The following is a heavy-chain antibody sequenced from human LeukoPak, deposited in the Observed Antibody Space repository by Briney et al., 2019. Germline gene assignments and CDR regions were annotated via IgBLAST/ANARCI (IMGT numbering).Heavy chain of an antibody. V-gene: IGHV3-48*03. CDR2: ISSSGRTI. D-gene: IGHD5-12*01. J-gene: IGHJ4*02. CDR1: GFTFSSYE. Sequence: GGSLRLSCAASGFTFSSYEMNWVRQAPGKGLEWVSYISSSGRTIHYADSVKGRFSISRGNAKNSLYLQMNSLRAEDTAVYYCARHTGYDFAFDYWGQGTLVTVSS. CDR3: ARHTGYDFAFDY.